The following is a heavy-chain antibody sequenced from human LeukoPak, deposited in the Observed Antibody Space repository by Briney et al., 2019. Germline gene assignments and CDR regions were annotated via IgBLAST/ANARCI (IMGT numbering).Heavy chain of an antibody. CDR2: INHSGST. D-gene: IGHD6-19*01. Sequence: SETLSLTCTVSGGSISSYYWSWIRQPPGKGLEWIGEINHSGSTNYNPSLKSRVTISVDTSKNQFSPKLSSVTAADTAVYYCARHVAVAGFDYWGQGTLVTVSS. CDR1: GGSISSYY. J-gene: IGHJ4*02. V-gene: IGHV4-34*01. CDR3: ARHVAVAGFDY.